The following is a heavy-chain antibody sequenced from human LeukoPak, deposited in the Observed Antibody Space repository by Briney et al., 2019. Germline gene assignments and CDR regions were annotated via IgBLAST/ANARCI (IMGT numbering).Heavy chain of an antibody. CDR3: ARHSSGWYKMGVDY. J-gene: IGHJ4*02. D-gene: IGHD6-19*01. CDR2: IYYSGST. V-gene: IGHV4-59*01. Sequence: SETLSLTCTVSGGSISSYYWSWIRQPPGKGLEWNGYIYYSGSTNYNPSLKSRVTISVDTSKNQFSLKLSSVTAADTAVYYCARHSSGWYKMGVDYWGQGTLVTVSS. CDR1: GGSISSYY.